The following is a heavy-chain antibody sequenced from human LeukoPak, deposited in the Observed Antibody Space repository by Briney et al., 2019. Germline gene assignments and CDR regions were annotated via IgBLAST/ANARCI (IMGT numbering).Heavy chain of an antibody. D-gene: IGHD1-26*01. CDR1: GFTFSSYE. V-gene: IGHV3-48*03. CDR2: ISSSGSTI. J-gene: IGHJ4*02. CDR3: ERRPRGSDY. Sequence: GGSLRLSCAASGFTFSSYEMNWVRQAPGKGLEWVSYISSSGSTIYYADSVKGRFTISRDNATNSLYLQMNSLRAEDTAVYYWERRPRGSDYWGQGTLVTVSS.